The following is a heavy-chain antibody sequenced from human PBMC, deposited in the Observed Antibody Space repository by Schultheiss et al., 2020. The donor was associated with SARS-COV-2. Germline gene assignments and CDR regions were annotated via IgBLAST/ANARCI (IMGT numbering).Heavy chain of an antibody. CDR2: IYYSGST. V-gene: IGHV4-39*01. CDR3: ARHDYYGSGNFDY. D-gene: IGHD3-10*01. Sequence: WIRQPPGKGLEWIGSIYYSGSTYYNPSLKSRVTISVDTSKNQFSLKLSSVTAADTAVYYCARHDYYGSGNFDYWGQGTLVTVSS. J-gene: IGHJ4*02.